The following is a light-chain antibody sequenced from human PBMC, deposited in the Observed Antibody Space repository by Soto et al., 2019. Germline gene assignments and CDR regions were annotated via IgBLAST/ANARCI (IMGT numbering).Light chain of an antibody. V-gene: IGLV1-40*01. CDR1: SSNIGAPYD. CDR3: QSYDNSLGVYV. Sequence: QSVLTQPPSLSGAPGQRVTISCTGSSSNIGAPYDVHWYPQLPGTAPKLLIHGHSNRPSGVPDRFPGSKSGTSASLAITGLQAEGGADYYCQSYDNSLGVYVFGSGTKV. J-gene: IGLJ1*01. CDR2: GHS.